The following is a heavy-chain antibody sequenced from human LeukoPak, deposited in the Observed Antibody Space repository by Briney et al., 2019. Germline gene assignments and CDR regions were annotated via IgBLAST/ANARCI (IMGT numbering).Heavy chain of an antibody. Sequence: PGGSLRLSCAASGFTFSSYAMSWVRQAPGKGLEWVSAISGSGGSTYYADSVKGRFTISRDNSKNTLYLQMNSLRVEDTAVYYCANVPPKQTYYYGSGSYRGSGYYYYMDVWGKGTTVTVSS. CDR2: ISGSGGST. J-gene: IGHJ6*03. D-gene: IGHD3-10*01. V-gene: IGHV3-23*01. CDR3: ANVPPKQTYYYGSGSYRGSGYYYYMDV. CDR1: GFTFSSYA.